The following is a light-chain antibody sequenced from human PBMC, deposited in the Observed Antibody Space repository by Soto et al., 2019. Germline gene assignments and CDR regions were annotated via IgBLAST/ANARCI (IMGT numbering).Light chain of an antibody. CDR3: QQSDHVPF. CDR2: DAS. J-gene: IGKJ4*01. CDR1: QDMKNY. Sequence: DIQMTQSPSSLSASVGDRVTITCRASQDMKNYLNWYQHKPGKAPKLLIYDASFLETGVPPRFSGSGSGTDFTFTITSLQPEDIATYYFQQSDHVPFFGGGTKVEIK. V-gene: IGKV1-33*01.